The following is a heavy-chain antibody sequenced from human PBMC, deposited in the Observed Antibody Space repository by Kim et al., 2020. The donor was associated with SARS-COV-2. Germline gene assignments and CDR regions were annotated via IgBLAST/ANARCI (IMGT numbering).Heavy chain of an antibody. V-gene: IGHV4-30-2*04. D-gene: IGHD3-9*01. J-gene: IGHJ4*02. CDR3: ARVYYDILTGYSYYFDY. Sequence: LTSRVTISVDTSKNQFSLKLSSVTAADTAVYYCARVYYDILTGYSYYFDYWGQGTLVTVSS.